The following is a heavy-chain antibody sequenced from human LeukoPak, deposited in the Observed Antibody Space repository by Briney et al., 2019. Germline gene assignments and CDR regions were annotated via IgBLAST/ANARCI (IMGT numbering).Heavy chain of an antibody. CDR3: ARGGPVTTDNWFDP. Sequence: GASVKVSCKASGYTFTGYYMHWVRQAPGQGLEWMGWINPNSGGTNYAQKFQGRVTMTRDTSISNAYMELSRLRSDATAVYYCARGGPVTTDNWFDPWGQGTLVTVSS. D-gene: IGHD4-11*01. CDR1: GYTFTGYY. CDR2: INPNSGGT. V-gene: IGHV1-2*02. J-gene: IGHJ5*02.